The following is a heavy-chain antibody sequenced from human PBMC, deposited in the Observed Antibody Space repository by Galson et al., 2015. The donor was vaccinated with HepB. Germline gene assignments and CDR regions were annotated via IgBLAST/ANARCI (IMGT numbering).Heavy chain of an antibody. V-gene: IGHV3-74*01. Sequence: SLRLSCAVSGFTVNRYWMHWVRQAPGKGLVWVARINSDGSGTAYADFVRGRFTIPRDNARKRLYPQMNGLKAEETAVYYCARDPGGGGYDLDYWGQGTQVSVSS. CDR1: GFTVNRYW. CDR2: INSDGSGT. J-gene: IGHJ4*02. D-gene: IGHD5-12*01. CDR3: ARDPGGGGYDLDY.